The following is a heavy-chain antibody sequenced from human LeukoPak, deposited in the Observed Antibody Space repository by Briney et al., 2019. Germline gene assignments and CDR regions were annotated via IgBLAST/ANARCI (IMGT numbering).Heavy chain of an antibody. J-gene: IGHJ6*03. CDR2: IYYSGST. D-gene: IGHD6-13*01. CDR3: ARLGQQLVPDSYCYYYYMDV. V-gene: IGHV4-59*08. CDR1: GGSISSYY. Sequence: SETLSLTCTVSGGSISSYYWSWIRQPPGKGLEWIGYIYYSGSTNYNPSLKSRVTISVDTSKNQFSLKLTSVTAADTAVYYCARLGQQLVPDSYCYYYYMDVWGKGTTVTVSS.